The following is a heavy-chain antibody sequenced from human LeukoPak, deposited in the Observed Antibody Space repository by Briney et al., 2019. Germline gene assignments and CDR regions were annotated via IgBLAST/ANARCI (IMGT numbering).Heavy chain of an antibody. D-gene: IGHD6-6*01. Sequence: GGSLRLSCAASGFTFSSYAMHWVRQAPGKGLEWVAVISYDGSNKYYADSVKGRFTISRDNSKNTLYLQMNSLRAEDTALYYCAKDMISREYSSRFDPWGQGTLVTVSS. V-gene: IGHV3-30-3*01. CDR3: AKDMISREYSSRFDP. CDR2: ISYDGSNK. CDR1: GFTFSSYA. J-gene: IGHJ5*02.